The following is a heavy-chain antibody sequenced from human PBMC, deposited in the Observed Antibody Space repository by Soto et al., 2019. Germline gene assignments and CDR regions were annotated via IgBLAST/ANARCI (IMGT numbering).Heavy chain of an antibody. D-gene: IGHD2-2*01. CDR3: AREGLVLVPTTVNSDYYYYAMDV. Sequence: SVKVSCKASGYTFTSYGISWVRQAPGQGLEWMGGIIPIFGTANYAQKFQGRVTITADESTNTAYMELSSLRSEDTAVYYCAREGLVLVPTTVNSDYYYYAMDVWGQGTTVTVSS. CDR1: GYTFTSYG. J-gene: IGHJ6*02. V-gene: IGHV1-69*13. CDR2: IIPIFGTA.